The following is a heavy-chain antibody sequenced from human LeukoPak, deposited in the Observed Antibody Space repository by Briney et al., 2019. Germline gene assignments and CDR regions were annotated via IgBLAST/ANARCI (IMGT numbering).Heavy chain of an antibody. Sequence: AGGSLRLSCAGSGFTFSNYAMTWVRQAPGKGLEWVSSISDSAGATYYADSVRGRFTISRDNSGSTLYLQMNSLRADDTAVYYCAKGGSTAWTAVDYWGQGTLVTVSS. CDR3: AKGGSTAWTAVDY. CDR1: GFTFSNYA. CDR2: ISDSAGAT. J-gene: IGHJ4*02. D-gene: IGHD2-2*01. V-gene: IGHV3-23*01.